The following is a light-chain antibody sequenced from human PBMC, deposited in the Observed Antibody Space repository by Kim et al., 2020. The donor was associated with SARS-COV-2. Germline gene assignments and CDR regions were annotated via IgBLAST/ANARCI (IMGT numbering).Light chain of an antibody. J-gene: IGKJ1*01. CDR1: QSISKY. V-gene: IGKV1-39*01. CDR3: QQSYSTPRT. CDR2: AAS. Sequence: ASVGDRVTITCRASQSISKYSNWYQQKPGKAPTLLIYAASNLQSGVPSRFSGSGSGTDFTLTISSLQPEDFATYYSQQSYSTPRTFGQGTKVDIK.